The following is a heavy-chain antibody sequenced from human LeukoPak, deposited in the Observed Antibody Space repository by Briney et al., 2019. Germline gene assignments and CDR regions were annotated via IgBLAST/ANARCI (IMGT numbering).Heavy chain of an antibody. Sequence: VSCNASCGTFSSYSISWVRQDPGEGLEWMGGIISLFGTANCAQQFQGRVMTTSAESTITAYMELSSLRSEDTAAYYYSRGGEYDYDSNCYSGWGQGTLVTVSS. J-gene: IGHJ4*02. V-gene: IGHV1-69*01. CDR1: CGTFSSYS. CDR2: IISLFGTA. CDR3: SRGGEYDYDSNCYSG. D-gene: IGHD3-22*01.